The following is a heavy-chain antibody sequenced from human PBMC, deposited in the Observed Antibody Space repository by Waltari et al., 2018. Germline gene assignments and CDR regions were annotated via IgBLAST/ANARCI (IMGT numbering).Heavy chain of an antibody. D-gene: IGHD2-15*01. Sequence: QLQLQESGPGLVEPSGTLSPTCGVSGDSITSRYLGNWVRQSPGKGLGWIGQVHGSGRTNYNPALASRVTVSLDTYNNRFSLKVASATAADTAVYYCARDRGRGLYLDSWGPGTLVTVSP. J-gene: IGHJ4*02. V-gene: IGHV4-4*02. CDR2: VHGSGRT. CDR1: GDSITSRYL. CDR3: ARDRGRGLYLDS.